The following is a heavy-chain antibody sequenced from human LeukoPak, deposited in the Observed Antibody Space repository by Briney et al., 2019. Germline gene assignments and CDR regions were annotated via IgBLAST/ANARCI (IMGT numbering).Heavy chain of an antibody. CDR3: ARGEDYKSSRFDP. J-gene: IGHJ5*02. Sequence: SETLSLTCTVSGGSITGHYWNWNRQPPGKGLEWIGYIYYSGTFKYNPSLKSRVTISVDTSKNQFSLKLSSVTAANTAVYYCARGEDYKSSRFDPWGQGTLVTVSS. D-gene: IGHD4-11*01. V-gene: IGHV4-59*11. CDR1: GGSITGHY. CDR2: IYYSGTF.